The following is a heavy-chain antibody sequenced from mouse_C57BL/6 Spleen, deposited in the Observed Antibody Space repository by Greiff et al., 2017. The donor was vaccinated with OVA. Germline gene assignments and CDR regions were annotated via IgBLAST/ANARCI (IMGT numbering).Heavy chain of an antibody. Sequence: LQESGAELVKPGASVKLSCKASGYTFTEYTIHWVKQRSGQGLEWIGWFYPGSGSIKYNEKFKDKATLTADKSSSTVYMELSRLTSEDSAVYFCARHEETVVARRYYFDYWGQGTTLTVSS. CDR2: FYPGSGSI. CDR3: ARHEETVVARRYYFDY. D-gene: IGHD1-1*01. CDR1: GYTFTEYT. J-gene: IGHJ2*01. V-gene: IGHV1-62-2*01.